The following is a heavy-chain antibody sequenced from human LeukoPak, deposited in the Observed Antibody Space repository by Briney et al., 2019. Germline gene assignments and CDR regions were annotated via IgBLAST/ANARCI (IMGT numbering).Heavy chain of an antibody. V-gene: IGHV3-11*04. CDR1: GCTFSDYY. CDR3: ARGTAAGGSDAFDI. J-gene: IGHJ3*02. CDR2: ITYSGTTI. Sequence: GGSLRLSCAASGCTFSDYYMSWIRQSPGKGLEWVSYITYSGTTIYYADSVKGRFTISRDNAKSSLYLQMNSLRAEDTAVYYCARGTAAGGSDAFDIWGQGTMVTVSS. D-gene: IGHD2-21*02.